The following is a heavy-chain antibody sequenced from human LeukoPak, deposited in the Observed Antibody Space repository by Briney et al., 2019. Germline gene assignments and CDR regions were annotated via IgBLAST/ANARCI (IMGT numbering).Heavy chain of an antibody. CDR2: INHSGST. D-gene: IGHD5-18*01. V-gene: IGHV4-34*01. J-gene: IGHJ4*02. CDR3: ARGPIRSTLGYTFDY. CDR1: GGSFSGYY. Sequence: PSETLSLTCAVYGGSFSGYYWSWIRQPPGKGLEWIGEINHSGSTNYNPSLKSRGTISVDTSKNQFSLKLSSVTAADTAVYYCARGPIRSTLGYTFDYWGQGTLVTVYS.